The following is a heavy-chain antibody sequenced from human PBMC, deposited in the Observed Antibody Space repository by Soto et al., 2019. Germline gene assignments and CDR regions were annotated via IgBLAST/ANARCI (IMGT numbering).Heavy chain of an antibody. CDR3: ASKSNTNSWFVGDY. J-gene: IGHJ4*02. D-gene: IGHD6-13*01. Sequence: EVQLVESGGGLVQPGGSLRLSCAASGFTFSSYWMHWVRQAPGKGLVWVSRINGDGSSTNYADSVRGRFTISRDNAKNTLYLQMNSLRAEDTAVYYCASKSNTNSWFVGDYWGKGNLVTVSS. CDR1: GFTFSSYW. CDR2: INGDGSST. V-gene: IGHV3-74*01.